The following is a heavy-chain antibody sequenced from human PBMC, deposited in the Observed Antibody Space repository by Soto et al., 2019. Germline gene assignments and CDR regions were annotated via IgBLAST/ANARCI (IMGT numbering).Heavy chain of an antibody. J-gene: IGHJ4*02. V-gene: IGHV3-30*18. CDR1: GFTFSSYA. D-gene: IGHD2-21*02. CDR3: AKEQKWGDSFVAIDY. Sequence: GGSLRLSCAASGFTFSSYAMSWVRQAPGKGLELVSVISYDGSNKYYADSVKGRFTISRDNSKNTLYLQMNSLRAEDTAVYYCAKEQKWGDSFVAIDYWGQGTLVTVSS. CDR2: ISYDGSNK.